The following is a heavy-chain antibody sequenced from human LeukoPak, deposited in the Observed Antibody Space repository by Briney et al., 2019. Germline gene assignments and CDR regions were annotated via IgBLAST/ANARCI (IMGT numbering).Heavy chain of an antibody. J-gene: IGHJ3*02. CDR2: ISHTGST. V-gene: IGHV4-4*02. Sequence: SETLSLTCTVSNGPITSTKWWSWVRQPPGKGLEWIGEISHTGSTNYNPSFNSRVTMSVDKSKNQFSLNLKSVTAADTALYYCASSSLAVVVTYGFDIWGRGTAVTVSS. D-gene: IGHD3-22*01. CDR1: NGPITSTKW. CDR3: ASSSLAVVVTYGFDI.